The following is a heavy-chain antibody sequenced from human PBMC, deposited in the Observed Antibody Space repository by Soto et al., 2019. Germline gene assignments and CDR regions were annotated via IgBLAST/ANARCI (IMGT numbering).Heavy chain of an antibody. J-gene: IGHJ4*02. V-gene: IGHV3-30*18. CDR3: AKDRWGSGWSRLDY. CDR2: ISYDGSNK. D-gene: IGHD6-19*01. CDR1: GFTFSSYG. Sequence: PGGSLRLSCAASGFTFSSYGMHWVRQAPVKGLEWVAVISYDGSNKYYADSVKGRFTISRDNSKNTLYLQMNSLRAEDTAVYYCAKDRWGSGWSRLDYWGQGTLVTVYS.